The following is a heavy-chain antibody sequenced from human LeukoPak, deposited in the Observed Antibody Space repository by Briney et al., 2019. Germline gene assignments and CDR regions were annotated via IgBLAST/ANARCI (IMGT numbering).Heavy chain of an antibody. CDR1: GFTFSSYA. CDR2: ISSSGTTI. Sequence: GGSLRLSCAASGFTFSSYAMSWVRQAPGKGLEWVSYISSSGTTIYFADFVKGRFTISRDNAKNSLYLQMNSLRAEDTAVYYCATAFYYDSSGYPDAFDIWGQGTMVTVSS. CDR3: ATAFYYDSSGYPDAFDI. V-gene: IGHV3-48*03. J-gene: IGHJ3*02. D-gene: IGHD3-22*01.